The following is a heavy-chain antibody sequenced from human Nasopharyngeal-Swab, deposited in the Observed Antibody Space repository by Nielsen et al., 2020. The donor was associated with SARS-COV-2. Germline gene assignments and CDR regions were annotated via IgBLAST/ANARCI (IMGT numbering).Heavy chain of an antibody. CDR3: VRDLNYYDRP. CDR2: IWYDGSNK. J-gene: IGHJ5*02. V-gene: IGHV3-33*01. CDR1: GFTFSSYG. Sequence: GGSLRLSCAASGFTFSSYGMHWVRQAPGKGLEWVAVIWYDGSNKYYADSVKGRFTISRDNAKNSLYLQMNSLRAEDTAVYYCVRDLNYYDRPWGQGTLVTVSS. D-gene: IGHD3-22*01.